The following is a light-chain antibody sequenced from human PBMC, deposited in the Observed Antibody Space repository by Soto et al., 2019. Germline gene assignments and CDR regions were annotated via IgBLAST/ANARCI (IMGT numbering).Light chain of an antibody. V-gene: IGKV1-17*01. CDR3: QQYNSYPLT. CDR1: QSISSY. Sequence: DIQMTQSPSSLSASVGDRVTITCRASQSISSYLHWYQQKPGKAPKLLIYAASNLQSEVPSRFSGSGSGTEFTLTISSLQPDDFATYYCQQYNSYPLTFGGGTKVDI. CDR2: AAS. J-gene: IGKJ4*01.